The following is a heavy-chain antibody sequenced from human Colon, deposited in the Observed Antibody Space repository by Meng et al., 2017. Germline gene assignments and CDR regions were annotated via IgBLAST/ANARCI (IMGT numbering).Heavy chain of an antibody. J-gene: IGHJ4*02. CDR1: GDSVSSNTAA. Sequence: QVHLPQSGPGLVTPSQTLSLTCVISGDSVSSNTAAWNWIRQSPSRGLEWLGRTYYRSKWYNEYAVSVKSRMTFNADTSKNQVSLQVNSVTPEDTAVYYCARDHGYSYGLPLDYWGQGILVTVSS. V-gene: IGHV6-1*01. CDR2: TYYRSKWYN. D-gene: IGHD5-18*01. CDR3: ARDHGYSYGLPLDY.